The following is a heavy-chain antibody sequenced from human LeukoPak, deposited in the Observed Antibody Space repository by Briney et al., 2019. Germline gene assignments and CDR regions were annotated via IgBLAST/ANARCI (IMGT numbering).Heavy chain of an antibody. J-gene: IGHJ4*02. D-gene: IGHD3-10*01. V-gene: IGHV5-51*01. CDR1: GYSLTSYW. CDR2: IYPDDSET. CDR3: ARQYNYYGAGASYFDS. Sequence: GESLKISCKGSGYSLTSYWIGWVRQRPGKGLEWMGIIYPDDSETRYSPSFQGQVTISADKSIRTAYLQWSTLKASDTATYYCARQYNYYGAGASYFDSWGQGTLVIVSS.